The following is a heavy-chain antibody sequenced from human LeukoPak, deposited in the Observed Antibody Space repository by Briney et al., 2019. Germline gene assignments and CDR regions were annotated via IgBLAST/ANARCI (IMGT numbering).Heavy chain of an antibody. D-gene: IGHD3-22*01. CDR3: AKLHYYENDAFDM. V-gene: IGHV4-4*02. CDR1: GGSISNTNW. CDR2: ISLTGLT. Sequence: SGTLSLTCGVSGGSISNTNWWSWVRQPPGQGLEWIGEISLTGLTHYNPSLKSRVTISVDTSKNQFSLRLSSVTAADTAVYYCAKLHYYENDAFDMWGQGTMVAVSS. J-gene: IGHJ3*02.